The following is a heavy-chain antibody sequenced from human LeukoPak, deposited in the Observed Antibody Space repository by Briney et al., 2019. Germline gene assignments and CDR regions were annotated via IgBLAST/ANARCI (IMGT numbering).Heavy chain of an antibody. D-gene: IGHD6-13*01. J-gene: IGHJ4*02. CDR3: ARGAAASAGFDY. V-gene: IGHV4-59*01. Sequence: SETLSLTCTVSRGSISSYYWSWIRQPPGKGLEWIGYIYYSGSTNYNPSLKSRVTISVDTSKNQFSLTLSSVTAADTAVYYCARGAAASAGFDYWGQGTLVTVSS. CDR2: IYYSGST. CDR1: RGSISSYY.